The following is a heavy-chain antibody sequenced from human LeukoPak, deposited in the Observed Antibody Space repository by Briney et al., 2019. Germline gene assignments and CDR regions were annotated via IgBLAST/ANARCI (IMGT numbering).Heavy chain of an antibody. CDR2: INPKNGGT. V-gene: IGHV1-2*02. D-gene: IGHD2-21*02. J-gene: IGHJ5*02. CDR3: ATKKTPLYCGGDCYSGLGWFDP. Sequence: ASVKVTCKACRYTFIDYHIHWVRPAPGQGLEWMGWINPKNGGTRLEQRLQGRVTVTRDTCTGTVYMELSSLRSDDTAVYYCATKKTPLYCGGDCYSGLGWFDPWGQGTLITVSS. CDR1: RYTFIDYH.